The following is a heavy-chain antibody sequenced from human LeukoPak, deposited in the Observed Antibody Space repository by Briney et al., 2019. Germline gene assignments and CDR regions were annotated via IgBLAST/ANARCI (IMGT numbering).Heavy chain of an antibody. V-gene: IGHV1-8*02. CDR3: ARGVN. Sequence: ASVKVSCKASGYTFTSYGISWVRQAGQGLEWMGWMNPNSGNTGYAQKLQGRVTLTSDTSISTAYMELTSLKSEDTAVYYCARGVNWGQGTLVTVSS. J-gene: IGHJ4*02. CDR1: GYTFTSYG. CDR2: MNPNSGNT.